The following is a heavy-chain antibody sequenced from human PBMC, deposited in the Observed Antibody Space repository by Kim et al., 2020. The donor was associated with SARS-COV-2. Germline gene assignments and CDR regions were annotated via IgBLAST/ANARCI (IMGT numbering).Heavy chain of an antibody. CDR2: ISYDGSNK. J-gene: IGHJ2*01. CDR3: AKDASDCSSTSCLHWYFDL. CDR1: GFTFSSYG. V-gene: IGHV3-30*18. Sequence: GGSLRLSCAASGFTFSSYGMHWVRQAPGKGLEWVAVISYDGSNKYYADSVKGRFTISRDNSKNTLYLQMNSLRAEDTAVYYCAKDASDCSSTSCLHWYFDLWGRGTLVTVSS. D-gene: IGHD2-2*01.